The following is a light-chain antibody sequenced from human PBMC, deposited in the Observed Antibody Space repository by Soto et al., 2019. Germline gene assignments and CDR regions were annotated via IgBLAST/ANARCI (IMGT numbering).Light chain of an antibody. CDR1: TSDFNYYNS. CDR3: TSYTSSTTYF. CDR2: NVS. J-gene: IGLJ1*01. V-gene: IGLV2-14*03. Sequence: QSALTQPASVSGSPGQSITISCTGTTSDFNYYNSVSWYQHHPGQAPKLMIYNVSNRPSGVSYRFSGSKSGNTASLPISGLQAEDEADYYCTSYTSSTTYFFGTGTKVTVL.